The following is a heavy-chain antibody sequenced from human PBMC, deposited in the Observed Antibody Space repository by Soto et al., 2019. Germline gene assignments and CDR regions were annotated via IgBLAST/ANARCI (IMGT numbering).Heavy chain of an antibody. Sequence: QVQLQESGPGLVKPSETLSLTCTVSGGSISSYYWSWIRQPAGKGLEWIGRIYTSGSTNYNPSPQSRVTMSVDTSKNQFSLTLSSVTDADTAVYYCARGIVGATGVGEWFDPWGQGTLVTVSS. CDR3: ARGIVGATGVGEWFDP. CDR1: GGSISSYY. J-gene: IGHJ5*02. V-gene: IGHV4-4*07. D-gene: IGHD1-26*01. CDR2: IYTSGST.